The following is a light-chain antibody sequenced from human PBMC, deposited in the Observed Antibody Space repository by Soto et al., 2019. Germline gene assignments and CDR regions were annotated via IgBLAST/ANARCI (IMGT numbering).Light chain of an antibody. V-gene: IGLV2-23*01. CDR1: SSDVGSYNL. J-gene: IGLJ3*02. Sequence: QSALTQPASVSGSPGQSITISCIGTSSDVGSYNLFSWYQQHPGKAPKLIIYEGTKRPTGVSNRFSGSKSGNTASLTVSGLQAEDEAVYFCCSYASTFSVFGGGTKLTVL. CDR3: CSYASTFSV. CDR2: EGT.